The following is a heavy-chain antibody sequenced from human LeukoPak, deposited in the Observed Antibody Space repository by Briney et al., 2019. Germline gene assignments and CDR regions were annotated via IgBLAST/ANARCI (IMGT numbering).Heavy chain of an antibody. CDR1: GFTFSSYE. CDR3: ARRYCSSTSCLLDY. D-gene: IGHD2-2*01. V-gene: IGHV3-48*03. J-gene: IGHJ4*02. CDR2: ISSTSGSTI. Sequence: GGSLRLSCAASGFTFSSYEMNWVRQAPGKGLEWVSYISSTSGSTIYYADSVKGRFTISRDNAKNSLYLQMNSLRAEDTAVYYRARRYCSSTSCLLDYWGQGTLVTVSS.